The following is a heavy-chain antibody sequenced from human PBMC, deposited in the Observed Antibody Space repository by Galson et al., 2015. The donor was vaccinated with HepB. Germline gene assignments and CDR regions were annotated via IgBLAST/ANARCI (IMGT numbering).Heavy chain of an antibody. CDR2: IRYDGSNK. CDR1: GFTFTSYG. D-gene: IGHD3-10*01. Sequence: SLRLSCAASGFTFTSYGMHWVRQAPRKGLEWVAFIRYDGSNKYYADSMKGRFTISRDNSKNTMYLQMSSLRAEDTAVYYCTKDQIVGELLPRPEFEYWGQGTLVTVSP. CDR3: TKDQIVGELLPRPEFEY. J-gene: IGHJ4*02. V-gene: IGHV3-30*02.